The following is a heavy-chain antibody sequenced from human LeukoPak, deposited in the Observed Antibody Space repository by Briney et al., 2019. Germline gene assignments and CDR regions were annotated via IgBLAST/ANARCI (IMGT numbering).Heavy chain of an antibody. CDR2: IYPGDSDT. D-gene: IGHD3-22*01. V-gene: IGHV5-51*01. J-gene: IGHJ3*02. CDR3: ARHRTYYYDSSAYPRGDAFDI. CDR1: GYSFTSYW. Sequence: GESLQISCKGSGYSFTSYWIGWVRQMPGKGLEWMGIIYPGDSDTRYSPSLQGQVTISADKSISTAYLQWSSLKASDTAMYYCARHRTYYYDSSAYPRGDAFDIWGQGTMVTVSS.